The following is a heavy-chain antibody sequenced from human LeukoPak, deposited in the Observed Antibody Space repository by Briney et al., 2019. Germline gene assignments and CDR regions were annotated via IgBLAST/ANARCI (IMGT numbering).Heavy chain of an antibody. V-gene: IGHV1-18*01. CDR3: ARDYYDSSGYSNYFDY. J-gene: IGHJ4*02. D-gene: IGHD3-22*01. Sequence: ASVKVSCKASGYTFTNYDVNWVRQATGQGLEWMGWISAYNGNTNYAQKLQGRVTMTTDTSTSTAYMELRSLRSDDTAVYYCARDYYDSSGYSNYFDYWGQGTLVTVSS. CDR1: GYTFTNYD. CDR2: ISAYNGNT.